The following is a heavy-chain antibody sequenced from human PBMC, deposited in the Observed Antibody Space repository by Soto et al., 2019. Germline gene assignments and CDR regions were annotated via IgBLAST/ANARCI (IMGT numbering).Heavy chain of an antibody. D-gene: IGHD5-12*01. Sequence: QVQLVQSGAEVKKPGASVKVSCKASGYTFTSYAMHWVRQAPGQRLEWMGWINAGNGNTKYSQKFQGRVTITRDTSASTAYMELSSLRSEDTAVYYCARGVATIKEWFAPWGQGTLVTVSS. J-gene: IGHJ5*02. V-gene: IGHV1-3*01. CDR2: INAGNGNT. CDR3: ARGVATIKEWFAP. CDR1: GYTFTSYA.